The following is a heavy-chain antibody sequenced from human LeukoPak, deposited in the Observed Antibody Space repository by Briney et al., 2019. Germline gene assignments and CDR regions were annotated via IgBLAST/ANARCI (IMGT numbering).Heavy chain of an antibody. V-gene: IGHV3-21*01. CDR3: ARDPPTMIVVANHFDY. CDR1: GFTFSSYS. Sequence: GGSLRLSCAASGFTFSSYSMNWVRQAPGKGLEWVSSISSSSSYIYYADSVKGRFTISRDNAKNSLYLQMDSLRAGDTAVYYCARDPPTMIVVANHFDYWGQGTLVTVSS. J-gene: IGHJ4*02. CDR2: ISSSSSYI. D-gene: IGHD3-22*01.